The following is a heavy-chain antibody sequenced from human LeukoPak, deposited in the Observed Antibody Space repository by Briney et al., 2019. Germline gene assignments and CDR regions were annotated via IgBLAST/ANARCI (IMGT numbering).Heavy chain of an antibody. CDR2: IYFDGST. J-gene: IGHJ4*02. Sequence: PSETLSLTCTVSGGSISSSTFFWGWIRQPPGKGLEWIGNIYFDGSTYYNPSLKSRVTMSVDTSKNQFSLRLRSVTAADTAVYYCARLSPDRTHMTNDHYFDYWGQGTLVTVSS. CDR1: GGSISSSTFF. CDR3: ARLSPDRTHMTNDHYFDY. D-gene: IGHD1-14*01. V-gene: IGHV4-39*01.